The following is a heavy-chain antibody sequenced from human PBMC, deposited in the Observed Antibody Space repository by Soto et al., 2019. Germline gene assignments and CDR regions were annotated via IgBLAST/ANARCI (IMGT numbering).Heavy chain of an antibody. Sequence: SETLSLTCTVSGGSISSSSYYWGWIRQPPGKGLEWIGSIYYSGSTYYNPSLKSRVTISVDTSKNQFSLKLSSVTAADTAVYYCARHVAMTTVTTIDYWGQGTLVTVSS. V-gene: IGHV4-39*01. CDR3: ARHVAMTTVTTIDY. CDR2: IYYSGST. J-gene: IGHJ4*02. CDR1: GGSISSSSYY. D-gene: IGHD4-4*01.